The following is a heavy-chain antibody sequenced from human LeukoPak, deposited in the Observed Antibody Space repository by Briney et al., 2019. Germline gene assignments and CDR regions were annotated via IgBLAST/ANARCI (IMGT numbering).Heavy chain of an antibody. J-gene: IGHJ5*02. V-gene: IGHV4-4*07. CDR1: GDSISSYY. CDR2: IYTSGST. D-gene: IGHD6-13*01. CDR3: ARSMAAAGRNNWFDP. Sequence: SETLSLTCTVSGDSISSYYWNWIRQPAGKGLEWIGRIYTSGSTNYNPSLKSRVTMSVNTSKNQFSLKLNSVTAADTAVYYCARSMAAAGRNNWFDPWGQGTLVTVSS.